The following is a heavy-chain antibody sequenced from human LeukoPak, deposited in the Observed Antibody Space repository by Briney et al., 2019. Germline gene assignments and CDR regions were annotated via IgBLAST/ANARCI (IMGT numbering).Heavy chain of an antibody. CDR3: ARDRVYSNSLFDY. D-gene: IGHD4-11*01. CDR1: GFTFSGFA. J-gene: IGHJ4*02. CDR2: ISGSGGST. V-gene: IGHV3-23*01. Sequence: GGSLRFSCAASGFTFSGFAMSWVPRTPGKGLEWVSAISGSGGSTYYADSVKGRFTISRDNSKNTLYLQMNSLRSDETAGYYCARDRVYSNSLFDYWGQGTLVTVSS.